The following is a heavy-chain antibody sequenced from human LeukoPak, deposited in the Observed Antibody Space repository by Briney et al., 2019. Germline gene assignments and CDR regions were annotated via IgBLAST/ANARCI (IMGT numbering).Heavy chain of an antibody. CDR3: VKDLEAAYSAYGPPITFDH. V-gene: IGHV3-23*01. D-gene: IGHD5-12*01. J-gene: IGHJ4*02. CDR2: ISGSGDST. CDR1: GFTFNSYA. Sequence: GGSLRLSCVASGFTFNSYAMSWVRQAPGKGLEWVSVISGSGDSTHYADSGKGRFTISRDNSKNTLYLQMNSLSAEDTAVYYCVKDLEAAYSAYGPPITFDHWGQGTLVTVSS.